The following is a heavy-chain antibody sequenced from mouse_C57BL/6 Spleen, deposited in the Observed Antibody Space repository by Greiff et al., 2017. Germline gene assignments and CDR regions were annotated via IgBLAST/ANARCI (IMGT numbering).Heavy chain of an antibody. J-gene: IGHJ2*01. CDR3: ARHGGGYFDY. CDR1: GFTFSDYY. Sequence: EVQGVESGGGLVQPGGSLKLSCAASGFTFSDYYMYWVRQTPEKRLEWVAYISNGGGSTYYPDTVKGRFTISRDNAKNTLYLQMSRLKSEDTAMYYCARHGGGYFDYWGQGTTLTVSS. V-gene: IGHV5-12*01. CDR2: ISNGGGST.